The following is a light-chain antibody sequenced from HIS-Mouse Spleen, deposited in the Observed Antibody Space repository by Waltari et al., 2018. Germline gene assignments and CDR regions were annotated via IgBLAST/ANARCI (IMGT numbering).Light chain of an antibody. CDR3: QVWDSSSDHWV. Sequence: SYVLTQPPSVSVALGQTARITCGGNNIGSKSVHWYQQKPGKAPVLVVYDESDRPSGIPERFSGSNSGNTATLTISRVEAGDEADYYCQVWDSSSDHWVFGGGTKLTVL. J-gene: IGLJ3*02. V-gene: IGLV3-21*02. CDR1: NIGSKS. CDR2: DES.